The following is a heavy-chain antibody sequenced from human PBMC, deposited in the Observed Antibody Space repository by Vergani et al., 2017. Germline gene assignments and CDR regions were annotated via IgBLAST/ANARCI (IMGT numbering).Heavy chain of an antibody. D-gene: IGHD5-18*01. CDR1: GYTFTGYY. Sequence: QVQLVQSGAEVKKPGASVKVSCKASGYTFTGYYMHWVRQAPGQGLEWMGWINPNSGGTNYAQKFQGRVTMTRYTSISTAYMELSRLRSDDTAVYYCARGGLQKRNTAMVTLTFDYWGQGTLVTVSS. V-gene: IGHV1-2*02. J-gene: IGHJ4*02. CDR3: ARGGLQKRNTAMVTLTFDY. CDR2: INPNSGGT.